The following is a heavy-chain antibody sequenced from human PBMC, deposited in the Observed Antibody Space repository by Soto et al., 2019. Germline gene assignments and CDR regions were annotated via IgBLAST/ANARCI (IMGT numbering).Heavy chain of an antibody. CDR2: IIPIFGTA. J-gene: IGHJ4*02. V-gene: IGHV1-69*12. Sequence: QVQLVQSGAEVKKPGSSVKVSCKASGGTFSSYAISWVRQAPGQGLEWMGGIIPIFGTANYAQKFQGRVTITAEESTSTAYMELSSLRSEDTAVYYCARVSDCISTSCYASHYYFDYWGQGTLVTVSS. CDR1: GGTFSSYA. CDR3: ARVSDCISTSCYASHYYFDY. D-gene: IGHD2-2*01.